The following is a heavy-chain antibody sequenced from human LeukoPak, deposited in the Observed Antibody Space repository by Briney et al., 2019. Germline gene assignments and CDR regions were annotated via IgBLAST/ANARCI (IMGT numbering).Heavy chain of an antibody. V-gene: IGHV3-23*01. Sequence: GGSLRLSCAASGLTFASHAMTWVRQAPGKGLEWVSGISGDGASTHYAESVKGQFTISRDNSQNTLFLQMNSLRVEDTAIYYCAKDSYVSGRPLHTFDVWGQGTMVTVSS. J-gene: IGHJ3*01. CDR2: ISGDGAST. CDR1: GLTFASHA. D-gene: IGHD3-10*01. CDR3: AKDSYVSGRPLHTFDV.